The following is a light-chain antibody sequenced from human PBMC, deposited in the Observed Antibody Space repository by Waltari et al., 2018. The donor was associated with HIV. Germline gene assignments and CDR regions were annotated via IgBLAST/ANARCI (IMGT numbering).Light chain of an antibody. J-gene: IGKJ4*01. CDR2: LGS. CDR3: RQTLQSPLT. Sequence: DIVMTQSPLSLPVTPGEPASISCRSNQSLLYSSGYNYLDWYLQKPGQSPQLLMYLGSYRASGVPDRFSGSGSGTDFTLKISRVEAEDVGVYYCRQTLQSPLTFGGGTKVEIK. CDR1: QSLLYSSGYNY. V-gene: IGKV2-28*01.